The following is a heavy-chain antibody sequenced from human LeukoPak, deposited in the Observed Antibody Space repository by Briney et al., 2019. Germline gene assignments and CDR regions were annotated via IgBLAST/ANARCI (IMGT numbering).Heavy chain of an antibody. V-gene: IGHV4-59*01. CDR3: ARVMAYCGGDCPFDY. CDR1: GGSISSYY. J-gene: IGHJ4*02. Sequence: PSETLSLTCTVSGGSISSYYWSWIRQPPGKGLEWIGYIYYSGSTNYNPSLKSRVTISVDTSKNQFSPKLSSVTAADTAVYYCARVMAYCGGDCPFDYWGQETLVTVSS. D-gene: IGHD2-21*02. CDR2: IYYSGST.